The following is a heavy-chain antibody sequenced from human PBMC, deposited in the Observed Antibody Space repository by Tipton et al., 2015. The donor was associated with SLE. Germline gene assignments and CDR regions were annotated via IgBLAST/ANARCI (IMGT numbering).Heavy chain of an antibody. CDR3: ARYGSGSSGAFDI. V-gene: IGHV4-39*01. Sequence: TLSLTCTVSGGSISSSSYYWGWIRQPPGKGLEWIGSIYYSGSIYYNPSLKSRVTISVDTSKNQFSLKLSSVTAADTAVYYCARYGSGSSGAFDIWGQGTMVTVSS. J-gene: IGHJ3*02. CDR2: IYYSGSI. D-gene: IGHD3-10*01. CDR1: GGSISSSSYY.